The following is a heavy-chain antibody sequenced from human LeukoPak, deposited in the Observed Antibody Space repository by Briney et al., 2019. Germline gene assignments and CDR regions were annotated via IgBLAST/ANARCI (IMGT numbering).Heavy chain of an antibody. CDR2: IIPIFGTA. CDR1: GYTFTSYG. J-gene: IGHJ4*02. D-gene: IGHD3-22*01. CDR3: ARVAYYDSSGYYLYYFDY. V-gene: IGHV1-69*13. Sequence: SVKVSCKASGYTFTSYGISWVRQAPGQGLEWMGGIIPIFGTANYAQKFQGRVTITADESTSTAYMELSSLRSEDTAVYYCARVAYYDSSGYYLYYFDYWGQGTLVTVSS.